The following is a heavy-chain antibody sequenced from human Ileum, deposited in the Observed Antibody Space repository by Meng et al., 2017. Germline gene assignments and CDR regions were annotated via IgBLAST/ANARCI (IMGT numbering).Heavy chain of an antibody. V-gene: IGHV4-30-4*01. CDR2: IYYDGNT. Sequence: QVQLQESGPGLVKPSQTLSLTCTFSGDSLTSVNTQWSWIRQSPGKGPEYIGYIYYDGNTYYNPSLKSRLIISIDTSRNEFSLRLNSVTAADTAVYYCAREFYVDTAMVIDSWGQGTPVTVSS. CDR3: AREFYVDTAMVIDS. CDR1: GDSLTSVNTQ. J-gene: IGHJ4*02. D-gene: IGHD5-18*01.